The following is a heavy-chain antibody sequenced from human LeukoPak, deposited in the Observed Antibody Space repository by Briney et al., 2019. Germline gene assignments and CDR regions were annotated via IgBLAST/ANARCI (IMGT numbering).Heavy chain of an antibody. J-gene: IGHJ4*02. CDR1: GFTFSSYS. Sequence: GGSLRLSCAASGFTFSSYSMNWVRQAPGKGLEWVSYISSSSSTIYYADSVKGRFTISRDNAKNSLYLQMNSLRAEDTAVYYCVKLGGYGSGSYYNDLPFDYWGQGTLVTVSS. D-gene: IGHD3-10*01. CDR3: VKLGGYGSGSYYNDLPFDY. CDR2: ISSSSSTI. V-gene: IGHV3-48*01.